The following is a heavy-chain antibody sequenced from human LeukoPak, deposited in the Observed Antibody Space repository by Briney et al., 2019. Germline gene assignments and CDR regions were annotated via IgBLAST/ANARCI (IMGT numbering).Heavy chain of an antibody. CDR3: ARDTALFRAYDI. V-gene: IGHV4-38-2*02. Sequence: SETLSLTCTVSNYSISSGYYWGWIRQPPGKGLEWIASVYHSGSTSYNPSLKSRLTISVHTSKNQFSLKLSSVTAADTAVYYCARDTALFRAYDIWGQGTLVTVSS. J-gene: IGHJ3*02. CDR2: VYHSGST. CDR1: NYSISSGYY.